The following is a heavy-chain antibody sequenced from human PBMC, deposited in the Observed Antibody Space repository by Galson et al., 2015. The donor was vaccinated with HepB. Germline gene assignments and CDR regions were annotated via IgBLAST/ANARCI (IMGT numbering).Heavy chain of an antibody. V-gene: IGHV3-30*18. CDR3: AKESMAGYYDSSGFWGFDY. Sequence: SLRLSCAASGFTFSSYGMHWVRQAPGKGPEWVAVISYDGSNEYYADSVKGRFTISRDNSKNTLYLQMNSLRAEDTAVYYCAKESMAGYYDSSGFWGFDYWGQGTLVTVSS. D-gene: IGHD3-22*01. CDR2: ISYDGSNE. CDR1: GFTFSSYG. J-gene: IGHJ4*02.